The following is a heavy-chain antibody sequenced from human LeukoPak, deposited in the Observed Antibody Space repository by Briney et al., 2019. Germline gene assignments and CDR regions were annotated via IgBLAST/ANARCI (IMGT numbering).Heavy chain of an antibody. CDR2: IYGGGST. D-gene: IGHD3-22*01. V-gene: IGHV3-53*01. J-gene: IGHJ3*02. CDR3: TARSQNISDNSGYDPDAFDM. CDR1: GFTVSSKY. Sequence: PGGSLRLSCAASGFTVSSKYMSWVRQAPGKGLEWVSIIYGGGSTYYADSVKGRFTISRDNSKNTLYLQMTSLRAEETAVYYCTARSQNISDNSGYDPDAFDMWGQGTMVTVSS.